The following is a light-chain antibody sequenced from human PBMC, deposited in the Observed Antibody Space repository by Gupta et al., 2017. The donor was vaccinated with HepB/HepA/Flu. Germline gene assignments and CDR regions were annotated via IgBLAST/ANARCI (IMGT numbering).Light chain of an antibody. CDR1: SSYIGNNH. J-gene: IGLJ2*01. CDR2: KNN. CDR3: GTWDSSLSAGV. V-gene: IGLV1-51*02. Sequence: SVLTPSLSVSAAPGQRATLSCTGCSSYIGNNHVYWYQQLPGTAPKLLIYKNNKRPPGIPDRFSGSKSGTSATLGITGLQTGDEADYYCGTWDSSLSAGVFGGGTKLTVL.